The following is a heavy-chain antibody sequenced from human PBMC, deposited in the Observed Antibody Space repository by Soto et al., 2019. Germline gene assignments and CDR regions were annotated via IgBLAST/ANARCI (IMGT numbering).Heavy chain of an antibody. CDR2: INHSGST. J-gene: IGHJ5*02. Sequence: QVQLQQWGAGLLKPSETLSLTCAVYGGSFSGYYWSWIRQPPGKGLGWIGEINHSGSTNYNPSLKSRVTISVDTSKNQFSLKLSSVTAADTAVYYCARGSRITMILVAPNANRTNWFDPWGQGTLVTDSS. D-gene: IGHD3-22*01. CDR1: GGSFSGYY. V-gene: IGHV4-34*01. CDR3: ARGSRITMILVAPNANRTNWFDP.